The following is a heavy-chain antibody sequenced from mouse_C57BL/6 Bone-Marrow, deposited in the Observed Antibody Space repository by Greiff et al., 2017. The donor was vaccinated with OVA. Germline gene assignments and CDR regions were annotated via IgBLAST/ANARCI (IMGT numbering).Heavy chain of an antibody. D-gene: IGHD2-2*01. CDR1: GFSLTSYG. CDR2: IWSGGST. V-gene: IGHV2-2*01. J-gene: IGHJ4*01. CDR3: ARRDGYDEDYYAMDY. Sequence: VKVVESGPGLVQPSQSLSITCTVSGFSLTSYGVHWVRQSPGKGLEWLGVIWSGGSTDYNAAFISRLSISKDNSKSQVFFKMNSLQADDTAIYYCARRDGYDEDYYAMDYWGQGTSVTVSS.